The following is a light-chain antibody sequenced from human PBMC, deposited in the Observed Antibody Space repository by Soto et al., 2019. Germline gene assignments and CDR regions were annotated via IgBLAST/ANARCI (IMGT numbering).Light chain of an antibody. Sequence: QSALTQPRSVSGSPGQSVTISCTGTSSDVGAYNYVSWYQQHPGQAPKLLISDVSERPSGVPDRFSGSKSGNTASLTISGLQAEDEADYYCTSYAGDTSLGVLGGGTKLTVL. J-gene: IGLJ3*02. CDR1: SSDVGAYNY. V-gene: IGLV2-11*01. CDR3: TSYAGDTSLGV. CDR2: DVS.